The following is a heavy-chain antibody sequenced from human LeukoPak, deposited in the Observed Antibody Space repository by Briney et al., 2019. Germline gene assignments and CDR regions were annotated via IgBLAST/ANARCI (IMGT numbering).Heavy chain of an antibody. J-gene: IGHJ4*02. CDR1: GFTFSSYA. Sequence: GGSLRLSCAASGFTFSSYAMSWVRQAPGKGLEWVSAISGSGGSTYYADSVKGRFTISRDNSKNTLYLQMNSLRAEGTAVYYCAKDSDYDFWSGHPGPDYWGQGTLVTVSS. CDR3: AKDSDYDFWSGHPGPDY. CDR2: ISGSGGST. D-gene: IGHD3-3*01. V-gene: IGHV3-23*01.